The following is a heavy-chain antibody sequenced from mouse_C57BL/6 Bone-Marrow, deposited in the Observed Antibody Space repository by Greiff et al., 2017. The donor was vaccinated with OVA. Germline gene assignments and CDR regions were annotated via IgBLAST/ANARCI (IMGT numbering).Heavy chain of an antibody. J-gene: IGHJ4*01. CDR1: GYTFTSYW. CDR2: IDPSDSYT. V-gene: IGHV1-69*01. CDR3: ARESDYDEAMDY. Sequence: QVQLQQPGAELVMPGASVKLSCKASGYTFTSYWMHWVKQRPGQGLEWIGEIDPSDSYTNYNQKFKGKSTLTVDKSSSTAYMQLSSLTSEDSAVYYGARESDYDEAMDYWGQGTSVTVSS. D-gene: IGHD2-4*01.